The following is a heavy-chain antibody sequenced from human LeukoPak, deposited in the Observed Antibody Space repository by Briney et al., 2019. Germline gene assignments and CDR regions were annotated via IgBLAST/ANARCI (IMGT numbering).Heavy chain of an antibody. Sequence: PGGSLRLSCAASGFTFSSYNMNWVRQAPGKGLEWVSLISGDGGSTYYADSVKSRFTISRDNSKNSLYLQMNSLRTEDTALYYCARKHLESSSWYLPFDYWGQGTLVTVSS. CDR1: GFTFSSYN. V-gene: IGHV3-43*02. J-gene: IGHJ4*02. CDR3: ARKHLESSSWYLPFDY. D-gene: IGHD6-13*01. CDR2: ISGDGGST.